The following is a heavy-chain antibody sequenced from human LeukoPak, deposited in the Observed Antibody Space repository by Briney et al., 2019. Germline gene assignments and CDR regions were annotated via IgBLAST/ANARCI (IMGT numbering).Heavy chain of an antibody. J-gene: IGHJ5*02. Sequence: SETLSLTCTVSGGSISSSSYYWGWLRQPPGKGLEWIGSIYYSGSTYYNPSLKSRVTISVYTSKNQFSLKLSSVTAADTAVYYCARGPTVVTRNWFDPWGQGTLVTVSS. V-gene: IGHV4-39*07. D-gene: IGHD4-23*01. CDR3: ARGPTVVTRNWFDP. CDR1: GGSISSSSYY. CDR2: IYYSGST.